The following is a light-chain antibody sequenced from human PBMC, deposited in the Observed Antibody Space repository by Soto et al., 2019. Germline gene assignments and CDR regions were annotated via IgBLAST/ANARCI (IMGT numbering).Light chain of an antibody. Sequence: EIVMTQSPATLSVSPGERATLSCRASQSVGTYLAWYQQKPGQAPRILIYGASTRAAGISPRFSGGGSGTEFTLTISSLQSEDFAVYHCLQYNDWPRTFGQGTKVGI. CDR1: QSVGTY. J-gene: IGKJ1*01. CDR2: GAS. CDR3: LQYNDWPRT. V-gene: IGKV3-15*01.